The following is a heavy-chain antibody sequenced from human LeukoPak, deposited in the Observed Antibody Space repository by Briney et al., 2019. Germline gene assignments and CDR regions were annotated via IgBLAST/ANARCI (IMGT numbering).Heavy chain of an antibody. CDR2: MKQDGSEK. J-gene: IGHJ4*02. CDR3: ARGIEDRITIFGY. V-gene: IGHV3-7*03. Sequence: GGSLRLSCAASGNYWMHWVRQAPGKGLEWVANMKQDGSEKYYVDSVKGRFTISRDNAKNSLYLQMNSLRAEDTAVYYCARGIEDRITIFGYWGQGTLVTVYS. CDR1: GNYW. D-gene: IGHD3-3*01.